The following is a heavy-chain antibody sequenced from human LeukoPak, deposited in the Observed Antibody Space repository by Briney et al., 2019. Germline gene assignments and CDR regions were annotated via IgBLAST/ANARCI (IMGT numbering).Heavy chain of an antibody. CDR2: IKQDGSEK. Sequence: PGGSLRLSCAASGFTFSSYWMSWVRQAPGKGLEWVANIKQDGSEKYYVDSMKGRFTISRDNAKNSLYLQMNSLRAEDTAVYYCARYYYDSSGYLFFDYWGQGALVTVSS. CDR3: ARYYYDSSGYLFFDY. CDR1: GFTFSSYW. J-gene: IGHJ4*02. V-gene: IGHV3-7*01. D-gene: IGHD3-22*01.